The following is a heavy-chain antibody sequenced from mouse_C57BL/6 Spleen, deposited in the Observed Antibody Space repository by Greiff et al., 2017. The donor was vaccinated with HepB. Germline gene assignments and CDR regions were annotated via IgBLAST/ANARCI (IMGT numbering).Heavy chain of an antibody. Sequence: VQLQQSGPELVKPGASVKISCKASGYAFSSSWMNWVKQRPGKGLEWIGRIYPGDGDTNYNGKFKGKATLTADKSSSTAYMQLSSLTSEDSAVYFCARGGFNTTVVAYYYAMDDWGQGTSVTVSS. V-gene: IGHV1-82*01. D-gene: IGHD1-1*01. CDR3: ARGGFNTTVVAYYYAMDD. CDR2: IYPGDGDT. J-gene: IGHJ4*01. CDR1: GYAFSSSW.